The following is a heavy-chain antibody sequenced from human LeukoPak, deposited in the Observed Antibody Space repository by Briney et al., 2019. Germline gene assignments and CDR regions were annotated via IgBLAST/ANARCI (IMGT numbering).Heavy chain of an antibody. D-gene: IGHD5-12*01. J-gene: IGHJ4*02. V-gene: IGHV3-11*06. Sequence: AGGSLRLSCAASGFTFSDYYMSWIRQAPGKGLEWVSDISSTSIYTNYADSVKGRFTISRDNAKNSLYLQMNSLRDEDTAVYYCARDHGYAFDYWGQGTLVTVSS. CDR2: ISSTSIYT. CDR1: GFTFSDYY. CDR3: ARDHGYAFDY.